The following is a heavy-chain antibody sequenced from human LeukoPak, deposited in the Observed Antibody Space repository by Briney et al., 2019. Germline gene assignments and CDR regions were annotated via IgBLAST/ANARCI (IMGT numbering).Heavy chain of an antibody. CDR1: VFTFSSYG. CDR2: IWYDGSNK. CDR3: PRHPVITFPEGRYFDL. Sequence: GGSLRLSCAASVFTFSSYGMHWVRRARGKGVEGVAVIWYDGSNKYYADSVKGRFTISRDNSKNTLYLQINSLRAEDTAVYYCPRHPVITFPEGRYFDLWGRGTLVTVSS. D-gene: IGHD3-16*01. J-gene: IGHJ2*01. V-gene: IGHV3-33*01.